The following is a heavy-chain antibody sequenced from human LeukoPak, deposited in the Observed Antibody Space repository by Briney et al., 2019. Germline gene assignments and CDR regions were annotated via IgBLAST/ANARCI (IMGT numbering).Heavy chain of an antibody. Sequence: GESLKISCQASGYSFTSSWIGWARQMPGKGLEWMVIINPGDSDTRYSPSFQGQVTISADKSISTVYLQWGSLKASDTAMYYCARQPGAGWFDPWGQGTLVTVSS. CDR3: ARQPGAGWFDP. V-gene: IGHV5-51*01. CDR1: GYSFTSSW. D-gene: IGHD3-10*01. CDR2: INPGDSDT. J-gene: IGHJ5*02.